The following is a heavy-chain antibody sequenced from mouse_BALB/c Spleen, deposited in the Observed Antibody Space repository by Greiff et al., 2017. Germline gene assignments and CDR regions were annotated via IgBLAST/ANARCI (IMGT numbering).Heavy chain of an antibody. CDR1: GYTFTSYT. CDR2: INPSSGYT. Sequence: QVQLKESGAELARPGASVKMSCKASGYTFTSYTMHWVKQRPGQGLEWIGYINPSSGYTNYNQKFKDKATLTADKSSSTAYMQLSSLTSEDSAVYYCARHIDGNYPWFAYWGQGTLVTVSA. CDR3: ARHIDGNYPWFAY. J-gene: IGHJ3*01. V-gene: IGHV1-4*01. D-gene: IGHD2-1*01.